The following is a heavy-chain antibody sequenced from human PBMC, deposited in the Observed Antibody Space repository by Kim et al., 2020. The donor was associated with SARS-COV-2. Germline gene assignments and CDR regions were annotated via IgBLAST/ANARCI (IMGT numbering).Heavy chain of an antibody. J-gene: IGHJ4*02. V-gene: IGHV3-23*01. CDR3: AKDLVDD. Sequence: GDSSYYAGPVKRRFTISRDNANNRHYLQMNSLSAVGTAVYYCAKDLVDDWGQGTLVTASS. D-gene: IGHD1-26*01. CDR2: GDSS.